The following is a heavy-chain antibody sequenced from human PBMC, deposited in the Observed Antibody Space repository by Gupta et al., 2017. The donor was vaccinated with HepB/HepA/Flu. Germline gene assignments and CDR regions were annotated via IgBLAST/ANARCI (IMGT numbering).Heavy chain of an antibody. CDR3: ARVRSDEWYLDS. CDR2: IRRDGSEK. J-gene: IGHJ4*02. D-gene: IGHD3-3*01. CDR1: GFTFRYYW. Sequence: VQLVESGGGLVQPGGSLRRSRPASGFTFRYYWLSGVRQAPGKGLEWVANIRRDGSEKYFVDSVNGRFTISRDNAKNSLYLEMNSLRVEDTAVYSCARVRSDEWYLDSWGQGTLGTGSS. V-gene: IGHV3-7*01.